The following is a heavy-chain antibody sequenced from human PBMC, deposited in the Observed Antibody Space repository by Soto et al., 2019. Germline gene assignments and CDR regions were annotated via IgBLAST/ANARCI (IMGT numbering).Heavy chain of an antibody. Sequence: SETLSLTCAFYVGSFIGYYWSWIRQPPGKGLEWIGEINHSGSTNYNPSLKSRVTISVDTSKNQFSMKLSSVTAADTAVYYCARGLDYWGQGTLVTVSS. CDR3: ARGLDY. V-gene: IGHV4-34*01. J-gene: IGHJ4*02. CDR1: VGSFIGYY. CDR2: INHSGST.